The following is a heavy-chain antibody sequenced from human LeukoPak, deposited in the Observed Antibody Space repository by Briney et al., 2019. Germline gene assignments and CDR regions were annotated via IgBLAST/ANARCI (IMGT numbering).Heavy chain of an antibody. CDR3: ARGPNTAGNYRAFDL. CDR2: IYYSGST. D-gene: IGHD4-11*01. V-gene: IGHV4-30-4*01. J-gene: IGHJ3*01. CDR1: GGSIDINDHY. Sequence: SETLSLTCTVSGGSIDINDHYWSWVRQPPGKGLEWIGYIYYSGSTYYNPSLKSRVIISADTSKNQFSLKLTSVTAADTAAYYCARGPNTAGNYRAFDLWGQGTKVTVSS.